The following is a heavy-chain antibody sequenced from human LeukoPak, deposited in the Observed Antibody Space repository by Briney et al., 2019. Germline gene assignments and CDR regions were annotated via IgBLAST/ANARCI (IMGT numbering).Heavy chain of an antibody. Sequence: ASVKASCKVSGNSLTELSMHWVRQAPGKGLEWMEGFDPEDGETIYAQKFQGRVTMTEDTSTDTAYMELSSLRSEDTAVYYCRGVPLNYYGMDVWGQGTTVTVSS. CDR3: RGVPLNYYGMDV. J-gene: IGHJ6*02. CDR1: GNSLTELS. CDR2: FDPEDGET. V-gene: IGHV1-24*01. D-gene: IGHD3-10*01.